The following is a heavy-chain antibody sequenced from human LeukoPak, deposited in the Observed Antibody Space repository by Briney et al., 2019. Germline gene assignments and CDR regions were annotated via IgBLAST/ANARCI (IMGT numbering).Heavy chain of an antibody. D-gene: IGHD4-17*01. CDR2: INPSGGST. V-gene: IGHV1-46*01. CDR1: GYTFTSYY. CDR3: ARGADGEPDYFDY. Sequence: ASVKVSCKASGYTFTSYYMHWVRQAPGQGLEWMGIINPSGGSTSYAQKFQGRVTITADKSTSTAYMELSSLRSEDTAVYYCARGADGEPDYFDYWGQGTLVTVSS. J-gene: IGHJ4*02.